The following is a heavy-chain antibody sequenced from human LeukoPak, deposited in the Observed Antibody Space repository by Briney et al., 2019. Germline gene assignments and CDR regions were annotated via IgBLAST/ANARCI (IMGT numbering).Heavy chain of an antibody. J-gene: IGHJ4*02. CDR3: ARGWAPDY. Sequence: SETLSLTCSVYGGSVSDYYWGWIRQPPGKGLEWIGEINHSGSTNYNPSLKSRVTISVDTSKNQFSLKLSSVTVADTAVYYCARGWAPDYWGQGTLVTVSS. V-gene: IGHV4-34*01. CDR2: INHSGST. CDR1: GGSVSDYY. D-gene: IGHD7-27*01.